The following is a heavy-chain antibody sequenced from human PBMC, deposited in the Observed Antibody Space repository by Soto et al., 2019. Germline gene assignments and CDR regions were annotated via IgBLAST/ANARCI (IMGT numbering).Heavy chain of an antibody. CDR2: IYPGDSDT. CDR3: VRNINTLRNFVKFDY. CDR1: GYTFTDYW. J-gene: IGHJ4*02. Sequence: GESLQIYCKASGYTFTDYWVAWVRQRTGKGLEWMGIIYPGDSDTRYSPSFRGQVTISADNSINTAYLQLSSLQASDTAMYYCVRNINTLRNFVKFDYWGQGTRVTVS. V-gene: IGHV5-51*01. D-gene: IGHD3-9*01.